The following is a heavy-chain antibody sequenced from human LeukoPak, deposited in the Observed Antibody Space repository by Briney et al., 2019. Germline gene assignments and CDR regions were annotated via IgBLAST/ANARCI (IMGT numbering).Heavy chain of an antibody. CDR2: ISGSGGST. CDR1: GFTFSSYA. Sequence: QPGGSLRLSCAASGFTFSSYAMSWVRQAPGKGLEWVSAISGSGGSTYYADSVKGRFTISRDNSKNTLYLQMNSLRAEDTAVYYCAKGQYQLSYYGMDVWGQGTTVTVSS. CDR3: AKGQYQLSYYGMDV. J-gene: IGHJ6*02. V-gene: IGHV3-23*01. D-gene: IGHD2-2*01.